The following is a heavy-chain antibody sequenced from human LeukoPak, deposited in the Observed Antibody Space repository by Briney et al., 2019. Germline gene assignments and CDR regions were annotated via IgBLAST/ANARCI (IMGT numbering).Heavy chain of an antibody. CDR2: IYYSGST. CDR1: GGYISSSSYY. CDR3: ARRRYYDSTGYLD. Sequence: PSETLSLTCTVSGGYISSSSYYWAWIRQPSGRGPEWIGSIYYSGSTYYNPSLKSRVTIFLDTSKNQFSLKLASVTAADTAVYYCARRRYYDSTGYLDWGQGTLVTVSS. J-gene: IGHJ1*01. V-gene: IGHV4-39*01. D-gene: IGHD3-22*01.